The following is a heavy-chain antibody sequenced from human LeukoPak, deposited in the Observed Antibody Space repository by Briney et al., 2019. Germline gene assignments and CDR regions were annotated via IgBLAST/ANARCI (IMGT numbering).Heavy chain of an antibody. V-gene: IGHV4-61*02. CDR1: GGSISSGSYY. J-gene: IGHJ5*02. CDR2: IYTSGST. Sequence: SETLSLTCTVSGGSISSGSYYWSWIRQPAGKGLEWIGRIYTSGSTNYNPSLKSRVTISVDTSKNQFSLKLSSVTAADTAVYYCARLRSGYSTNWFDPWGQGTLVTVSS. CDR3: ARLRSGYSTNWFDP. D-gene: IGHD5-12*01.